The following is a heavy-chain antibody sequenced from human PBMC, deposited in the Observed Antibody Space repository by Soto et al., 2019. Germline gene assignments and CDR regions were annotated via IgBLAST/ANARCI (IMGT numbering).Heavy chain of an antibody. J-gene: IGHJ4*02. CDR1: GFTLSTYA. CDR3: ARDWRRGYSGYEIDY. V-gene: IGHV3-23*01. Sequence: GGSLRLSCVASGFTLSTYAMSWVRQAPGKGLEWVSGITGSGGSTNYADSVKGRFTISRDNAKNSLYLQMNSLRAEDTAVYYCARDWRRGYSGYEIDYWGQGTLVTVSS. CDR2: ITGSGGST. D-gene: IGHD5-12*01.